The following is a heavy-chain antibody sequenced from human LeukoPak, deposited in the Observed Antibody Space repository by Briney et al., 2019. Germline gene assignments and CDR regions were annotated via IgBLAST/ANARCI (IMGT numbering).Heavy chain of an antibody. Sequence: SQTLSLTCTVSGGSISSGGYYWSWIRQHPSKRLEWIGYIFYSGSTYYNPSLKSRVTVSMDTSKNQFSLKLSSVTAADTAVYYCARRRVAAGLFDYWGQGTLVAVSS. D-gene: IGHD6-13*01. J-gene: IGHJ4*02. V-gene: IGHV4-31*03. CDR2: IFYSGST. CDR1: GGSISSGGYY. CDR3: ARRRVAAGLFDY.